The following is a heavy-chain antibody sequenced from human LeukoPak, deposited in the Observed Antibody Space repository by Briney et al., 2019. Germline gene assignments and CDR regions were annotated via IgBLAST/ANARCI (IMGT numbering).Heavy chain of an antibody. V-gene: IGHV3-73*01. CDR3: TASVLYVDTAMAIDY. CDR2: IRSKANSYAT. Sequence: PGGSLRLSCAASGFTFSGSAMHWVRQASGKGLEWVGRIRSKANSYATAYAASVKGRVTISRDDSKNTAYLQMNSLKTEDTAVYYCTASVLYVDTAMAIDYWGQGTLVTVSS. J-gene: IGHJ4*02. CDR1: GFTFSGSA. D-gene: IGHD5-18*01.